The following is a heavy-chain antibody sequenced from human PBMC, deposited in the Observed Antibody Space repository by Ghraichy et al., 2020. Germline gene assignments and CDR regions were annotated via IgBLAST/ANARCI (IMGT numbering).Heavy chain of an antibody. CDR1: GFTFSSYA. Sequence: GGSLRLSCAASGFTFSSYAMHWVRQAPGKGLEWVAVISYDGSNKYYADSVKGRFTISRDNSKNTLYLQMNSLRAEDTAVYYCARDQGFRSPLYYFDYWGQGTLVTVSS. D-gene: IGHD3-10*01. J-gene: IGHJ4*02. V-gene: IGHV3-30*04. CDR3: ARDQGFRSPLYYFDY. CDR2: ISYDGSNK.